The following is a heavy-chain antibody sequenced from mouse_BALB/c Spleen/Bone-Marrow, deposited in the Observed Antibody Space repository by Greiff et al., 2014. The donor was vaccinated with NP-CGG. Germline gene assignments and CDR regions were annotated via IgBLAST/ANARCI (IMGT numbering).Heavy chain of an antibody. V-gene: IGHV3-6*02. CDR3: AKGGIYLMDY. J-gene: IGHJ4*01. Sequence: EVKLMESGPGLVKPSQSLSLTCSVPGYSITSGYYWNWIRQFPGNKLEWMGYISYDGSNNYNPSLKNRISITRDTSKNQFFLKLDSVTTEDTATYYCAKGGIYLMDYWGQGTSVTVSS. CDR2: ISYDGSN. CDR1: GYSITSGYY. D-gene: IGHD5-5*01.